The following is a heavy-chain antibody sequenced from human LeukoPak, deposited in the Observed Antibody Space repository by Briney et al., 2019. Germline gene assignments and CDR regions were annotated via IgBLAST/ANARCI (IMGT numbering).Heavy chain of an antibody. Sequence: GASLQISCKGSGYSFTSYWIGWVRQMPGKGLEWMGIIYPGDSDTRYSPSFQGQVTISADKSISTAYLQWSSLKASGTAMYYCARPYYYDSSGWFIWGQGTLVTVSS. CDR1: GYSFTSYW. CDR3: ARPYYYDSSGWFI. J-gene: IGHJ4*02. V-gene: IGHV5-51*01. CDR2: IYPGDSDT. D-gene: IGHD3-22*01.